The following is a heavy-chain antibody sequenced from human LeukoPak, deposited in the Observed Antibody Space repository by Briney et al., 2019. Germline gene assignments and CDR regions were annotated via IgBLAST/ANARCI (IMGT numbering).Heavy chain of an antibody. CDR3: ARRGQTYYDFWSGYPSRKNAFDI. CDR2: IYYSGST. V-gene: IGHV4-39*01. J-gene: IGHJ3*02. D-gene: IGHD3-3*01. Sequence: PSETLSLTCTVSGGSISSSSYYWGWIRQPPGKGLEWIGSIYYSGSTYYNPSLKSRVIISVDTSKNQFSLKLSSVTAADTAVYYCARRGQTYYDFWSGYPSRKNAFDIWGQGTMVTVSS. CDR1: GGSISSSSYY.